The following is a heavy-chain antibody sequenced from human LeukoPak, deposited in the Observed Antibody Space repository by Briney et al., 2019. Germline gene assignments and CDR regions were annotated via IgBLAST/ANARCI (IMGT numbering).Heavy chain of an antibody. D-gene: IGHD6-19*01. J-gene: IGHJ4*02. CDR2: IRYDGSNK. Sequence: GGSPRLSCAASGFTFSSYGMHWVRQAPGKGLEWVAFIRYDGSNKYYADSVKGRFTISRDNSKNTLYLQMNSLRAEDTAVYYCAKDPRRYSSGWYRWGYFDYWGQGTLVTVSS. CDR1: GFTFSSYG. V-gene: IGHV3-30*02. CDR3: AKDPRRYSSGWYRWGYFDY.